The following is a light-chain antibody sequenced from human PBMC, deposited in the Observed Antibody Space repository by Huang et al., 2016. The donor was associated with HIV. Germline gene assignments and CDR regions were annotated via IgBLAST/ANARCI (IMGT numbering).Light chain of an antibody. CDR2: SAS. CDR3: QQYYLYPWT. V-gene: IGKV1-8*01. J-gene: IGKJ1*01. CDR1: QDVSNY. Sequence: AIRITQSPSSLSASTGDRVTITCRASQDVSNYLAWYQQKPGKAPNLVMYSASTLQDGVPSRFSGKGSATDFSLTISCLQSEDFATYYCQQYYLYPWTFGQGTKVEI.